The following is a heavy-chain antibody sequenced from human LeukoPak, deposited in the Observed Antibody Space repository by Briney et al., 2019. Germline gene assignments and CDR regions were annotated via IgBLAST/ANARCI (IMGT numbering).Heavy chain of an antibody. D-gene: IGHD5-24*01. CDR1: GGSFSGYY. Sequence: PSETLSLTCAVYGGSFSGYYWSWIRQPPGKGLEWIGEINHSGSTNYNPSLKSRVTISVDTSKNQFSLKLSSVTAADTAVYYCVRGGRWLQFLDYWGQGTLVTVSS. J-gene: IGHJ4*02. V-gene: IGHV4-34*01. CDR2: INHSGST. CDR3: VRGGRWLQFLDY.